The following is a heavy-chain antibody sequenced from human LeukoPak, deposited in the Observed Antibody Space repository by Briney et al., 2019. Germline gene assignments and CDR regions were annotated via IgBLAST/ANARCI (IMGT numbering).Heavy chain of an antibody. J-gene: IGHJ4*02. CDR1: GYTFTSYG. D-gene: IGHD1-20*01. CDR3: ASGVLTGTGFDY. Sequence: ASVKVSCKASGYTFTSYGISWVRQAPGQGLEWMGWISAYNGNTNHAQKLQGRVTMATDTSTSTAYMELRSLRSDDTAVYYCASGVLTGTGFDYWGQGTLVTVSS. CDR2: ISAYNGNT. V-gene: IGHV1-18*01.